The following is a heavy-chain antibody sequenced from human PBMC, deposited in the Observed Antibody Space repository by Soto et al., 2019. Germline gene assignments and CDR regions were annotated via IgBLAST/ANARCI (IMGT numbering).Heavy chain of an antibody. D-gene: IGHD2-2*01. CDR1: GFTFSSYA. CDR3: GRCSSTSCHLGADY. V-gene: IGHV3-30-3*01. CDR2: ILFDGNNK. Sequence: QVQLVESGGGVVQPGRSLRLSCAASGFTFSSYALHWVRQAPGRGLEWVALILFDGNNKYYANSVKGRFTISRDNSKNTLYLQMSSLRAEDTAVYYCGRCSSTSCHLGADYWGQGTLVTVSS. J-gene: IGHJ4*02.